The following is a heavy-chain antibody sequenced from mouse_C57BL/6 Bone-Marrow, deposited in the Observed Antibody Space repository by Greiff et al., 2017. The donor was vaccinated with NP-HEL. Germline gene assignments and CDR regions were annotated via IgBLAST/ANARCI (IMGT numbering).Heavy chain of an antibody. V-gene: IGHV5-4*01. D-gene: IGHD4-1*01. CDR1: GFTFSSYA. CDR3: AYPTGAFAY. Sequence: EVQRVESGGGLVKPGGSLKLSCAASGFTFSSYAMSWVRQTPEKRLAWVATISDGGSYTYYPDNVKGRFTISRDNAKNNLYLQMSHLKSEDTAMYYCAYPTGAFAYWGQGTLVTVSA. J-gene: IGHJ3*01. CDR2: ISDGGSYT.